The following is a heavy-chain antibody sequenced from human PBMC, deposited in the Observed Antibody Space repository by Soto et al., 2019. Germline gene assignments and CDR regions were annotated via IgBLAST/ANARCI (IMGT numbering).Heavy chain of an antibody. Sequence: EVQLVESGGGVVQPGGSLRLSCAASGFTFSSYSMNWVRQAPGKGLEWVSYISSSSSTIYYADSVKGRFTISRDNAKNSMYLQKNRLRAEDTAVYYCASVVVVSATDAFDIWGQGTMVTVSS. CDR1: GFTFSSYS. CDR3: ASVVVVSATDAFDI. J-gene: IGHJ3*02. CDR2: ISSSSSTI. D-gene: IGHD2-15*01. V-gene: IGHV3-48*01.